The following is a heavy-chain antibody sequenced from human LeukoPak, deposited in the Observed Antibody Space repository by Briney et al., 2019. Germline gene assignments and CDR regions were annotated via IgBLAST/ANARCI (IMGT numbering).Heavy chain of an antibody. CDR1: GYAFTSYG. CDR3: ARDRVDTAMVPDY. CDR2: ISAYNGNT. Sequence: GASVKVSCKASGYAFTSYGISWVGQAPGQGLEWRGWISAYNGNTNYAQKLQGRVTSTSTAYMELRSLRSDDTAVYYCARDRVDTAMVPDYWGQGTLVTVSS. D-gene: IGHD5-18*01. V-gene: IGHV1-18*04. J-gene: IGHJ4*02.